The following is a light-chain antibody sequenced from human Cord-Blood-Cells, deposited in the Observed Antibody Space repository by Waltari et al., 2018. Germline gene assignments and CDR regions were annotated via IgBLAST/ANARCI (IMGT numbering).Light chain of an antibody. CDR2: DVS. CDR3: SSYTSSSTWV. CDR1: SSDVGGYNN. J-gene: IGLJ3*02. Sequence: QSALTQPASVSGSPGQSITIPCTGTSSDVGGYNNVSWYQQHPGKAPNLMIYDVSNRPSGVSNRFSASNSGNTASLTISGLQAEDEADYYCSSYTSSSTWVFGGGTKLTVL. V-gene: IGLV2-14*01.